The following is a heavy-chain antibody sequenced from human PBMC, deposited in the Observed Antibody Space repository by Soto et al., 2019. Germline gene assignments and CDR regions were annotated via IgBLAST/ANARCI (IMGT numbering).Heavy chain of an antibody. CDR2: FDPEDGET. Sequence: GASVKVSCKVSGYTLTELSMHWVRQAPGKGLEWMGGFDPEDGETIYAQKFQGRVTMTEDTSTDTAYMELSSLGSEDTAVYYCATEPYYDYVWGSYRKGARLTGERKGWGQGTLVTVSS. J-gene: IGHJ4*02. D-gene: IGHD3-16*02. CDR1: GYTLTELS. CDR3: ATEPYYDYVWGSYRKGARLTGERKG. V-gene: IGHV1-24*01.